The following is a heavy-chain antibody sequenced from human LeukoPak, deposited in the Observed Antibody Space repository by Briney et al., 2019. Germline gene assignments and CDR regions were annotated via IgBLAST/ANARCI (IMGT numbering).Heavy chain of an antibody. D-gene: IGHD3-10*01. Sequence: ASVKVSCKASGYTFTSYGISWVRQAPGQGLEWMGWISAYNGNTNYAQKLQGRVTMTTDTSTSTAYMELRSLRSDDTAVYYCARDEGVSGSGSYYDYYYYYYGMDVWGQGTTVTVSS. CDR3: ARDEGVSGSGSYYDYYYYYYGMDV. V-gene: IGHV1-18*01. J-gene: IGHJ6*02. CDR1: GYTFTSYG. CDR2: ISAYNGNT.